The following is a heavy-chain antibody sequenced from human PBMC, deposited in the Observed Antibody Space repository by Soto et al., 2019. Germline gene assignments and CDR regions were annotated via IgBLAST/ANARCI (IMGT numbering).Heavy chain of an antibody. CDR2: ISQSGST. D-gene: IGHD3-10*01. CDR1: GGSFSDYH. Sequence: SETLSLNCAVYGGSFSDYHWSWIRQTPGRGLEWIGEISQSGSTNYNPSLKTRVTISLDTSKNQFSLKLRSLTAADTAVYYCARGGGGPARYWGQGTQVTVSS. V-gene: IGHV4-34*01. CDR3: ARGGGGPARY. J-gene: IGHJ4*02.